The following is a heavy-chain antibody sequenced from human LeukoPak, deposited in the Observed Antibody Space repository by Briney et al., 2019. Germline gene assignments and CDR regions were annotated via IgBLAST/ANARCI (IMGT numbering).Heavy chain of an antibody. J-gene: IGHJ4*02. CDR3: AKGSNLGYCSRTSCQSLDY. CDR1: GFTFSSSA. CDR2: ISGSGGNT. Sequence: GGSLRLSCAASGFTFSSSAMSWVRQAPGKGLEWVSTISGSGGNTYYADSMKGRFTISRDNSKNTLYLQMSSLRAEDTAVYYCAKGSNLGYCSRTSCQSLDYWGQGTLVTVSS. D-gene: IGHD2-2*01. V-gene: IGHV3-23*01.